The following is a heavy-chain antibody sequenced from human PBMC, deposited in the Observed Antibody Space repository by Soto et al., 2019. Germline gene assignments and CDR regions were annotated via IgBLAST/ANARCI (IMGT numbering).Heavy chain of an antibody. J-gene: IGHJ5*02. Sequence: PWGSLRLSFFFSGFIFDDSSLPLVRQAPGKGLEWVSGIRCPRGSICSSSSVKGRFTISRDNAKNSLYLQMNSLRVEDTALYYCAKGTLYKRRHNWFDPGGQGTLVTVSS. CDR2: IRCPRGSI. CDR3: AKGTLYKRRHNWFDP. D-gene: IGHD1-1*01. V-gene: IGHV3-9*01. CDR1: GFIFDDSS.